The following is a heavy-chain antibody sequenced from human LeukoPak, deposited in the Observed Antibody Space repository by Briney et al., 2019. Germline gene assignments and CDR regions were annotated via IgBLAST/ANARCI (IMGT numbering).Heavy chain of an antibody. V-gene: IGHV4-61*02. CDR3: ARVWDVGYSYGPFDI. J-gene: IGHJ3*02. D-gene: IGHD5-18*01. CDR2: IYTSGST. Sequence: SQTLSLTCTVSGGSISSGSYYWSWIRQPAGKGLEWIGRIYTSGSTNYNPSLKSRVTISVDTSKNQFSLKLSSVTAADTAVYYCARVWDVGYSYGPFDIWGQGTMVTVPS. CDR1: GGSISSGSYY.